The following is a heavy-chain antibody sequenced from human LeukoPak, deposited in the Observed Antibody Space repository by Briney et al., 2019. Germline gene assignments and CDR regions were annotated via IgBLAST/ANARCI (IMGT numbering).Heavy chain of an antibody. CDR2: IYYSGST. D-gene: IGHD3-10*01. V-gene: IGHV4-38-2*01. J-gene: IGHJ4*02. CDR3: ASARGTYYYGSGSYYFFDY. CDR1: GFTFSDYY. Sequence: PGGSLRLSCAASGFTFSDYYMSWIRQPPGKGLEWIGSIYYSGSTYYNPSLKSRVTISVDTSKNQFSLKLSSVTAADTAVYYCASARGTYYYGSGSYYFFDYWGQGTLVTVSS.